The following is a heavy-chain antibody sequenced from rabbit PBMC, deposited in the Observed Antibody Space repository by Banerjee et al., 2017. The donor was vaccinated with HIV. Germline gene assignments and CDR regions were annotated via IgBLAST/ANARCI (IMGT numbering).Heavy chain of an antibody. CDR2: INTSSGNT. CDR3: ARDGLYYGMDL. V-gene: IGHV1S40*01. Sequence: QSLEESGGDLVKPEGSLTVTCTASGFSFSNKYVMCWVRQAPGKGLEWIACINTSSGNTVYASWAKGRFTISKTSSTTVTLQMTSLTAADTATYFCARDGLYYGMDLWGQGTLVTVS. CDR1: GFSFSNKYV. J-gene: IGHJ6*01.